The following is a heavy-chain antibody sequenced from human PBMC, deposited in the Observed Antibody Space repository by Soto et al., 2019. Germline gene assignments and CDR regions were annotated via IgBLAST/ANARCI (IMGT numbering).Heavy chain of an antibody. V-gene: IGHV3-11*01. CDR1: GFAFTDPY. D-gene: IGHD4-17*01. CDR3: ARGGASVTMPFDY. CDR2: ISSSGSTI. Sequence: QVQLVESGGGMVKPGGSLRLSCAASGFAFTDPYMSWIRQAPGKGLEWISYISSSGSTIYYADSVKGRFTISRDNATKSLYLQMDSLTADDTAVYYCARGGASVTMPFDYWGQGTLVAVSS. J-gene: IGHJ4*02.